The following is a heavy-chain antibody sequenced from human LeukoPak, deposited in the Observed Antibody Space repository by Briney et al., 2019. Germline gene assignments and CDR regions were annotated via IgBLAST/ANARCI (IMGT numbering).Heavy chain of an antibody. Sequence: SPTLSLTSAISGDSVSTNVATWDWVRQSPSRGLEWLATTYYRSKWYNDFAVSVKSRIAINADTSKNQFSLQLNSMSPEDTAVYYCARRSPGRGDFDYWGPGTLVTVSS. D-gene: IGHD3-10*01. CDR1: GDSVSTNVAT. CDR2: TYYRSKWYN. J-gene: IGHJ4*02. V-gene: IGHV6-1*01. CDR3: ARRSPGRGDFDY.